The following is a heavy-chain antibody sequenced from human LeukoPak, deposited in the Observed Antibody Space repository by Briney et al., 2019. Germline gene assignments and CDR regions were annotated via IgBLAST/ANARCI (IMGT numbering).Heavy chain of an antibody. CDR2: INHRGNT. J-gene: IGHJ3*02. CDR1: GGSFSDYY. CDR3: ARDRYCTSTSCYPDAFDI. Sequence: SGTLSLTCAVFGGSFSDYYWSWIRQPPGKGLEWIGEINHRGNTNYNPSLKSRVTISVDTSRNQFSLKLSSLTAADTAVYYCARDRYCTSTSCYPDAFDIWGQGTMVTVSS. V-gene: IGHV4-34*01. D-gene: IGHD2-2*01.